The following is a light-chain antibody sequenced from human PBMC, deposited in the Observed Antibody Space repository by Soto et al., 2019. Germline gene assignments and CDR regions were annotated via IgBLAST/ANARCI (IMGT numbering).Light chain of an antibody. CDR1: TSNIGAPYD. CDR2: GDN. Sequence: QSVLTQPPSVSGAPGQRVSISCTGSTSNIGAPYDVHWYQHLPGTAPKLLIYGDNNRPSGVPDRFSGSKSGTSASLAITRLQAEDEADYYCQSYDISLHIYVFGTGTKVTV. J-gene: IGLJ1*01. V-gene: IGLV1-40*01. CDR3: QSYDISLHIYV.